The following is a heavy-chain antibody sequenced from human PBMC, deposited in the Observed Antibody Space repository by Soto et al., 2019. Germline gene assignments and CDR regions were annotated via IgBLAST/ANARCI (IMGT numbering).Heavy chain of an antibody. CDR3: VSELGPRDFDY. Sequence: QVQLVESGGGVVQPGRSLRLSCAASGFAFSVYAMHWVRQAPGKGLEWVAVISYDGTRDYYVDSVKGRFTISRDNSKNTLYLQMNSLRPEDTAVYYCVSELGPRDFDYWGQGTLVTVSS. V-gene: IGHV3-30-3*01. CDR1: GFAFSVYA. J-gene: IGHJ4*02. CDR2: ISYDGTRD. D-gene: IGHD1-26*01.